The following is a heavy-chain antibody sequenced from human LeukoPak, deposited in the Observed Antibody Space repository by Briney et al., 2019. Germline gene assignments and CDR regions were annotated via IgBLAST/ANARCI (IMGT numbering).Heavy chain of an antibody. Sequence: KASETLSLTCTVSGVSVSNFYWSWIRQPAGKGLEWIGRIYTNGNTNYSPSLKSRVTMSADTSKNQFSLKLSSVTAADTAVYYCARRGSGKYFDQWGQGTLVTVSS. J-gene: IGHJ4*02. V-gene: IGHV4-4*07. D-gene: IGHD3-10*01. CDR2: IYTNGNT. CDR3: ARRGSGKYFDQ. CDR1: GVSVSNFY.